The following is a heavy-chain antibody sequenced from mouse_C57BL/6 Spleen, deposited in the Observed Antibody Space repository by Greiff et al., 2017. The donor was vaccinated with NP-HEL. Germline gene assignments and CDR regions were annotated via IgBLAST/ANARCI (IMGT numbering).Heavy chain of an antibody. CDR2: IYPGDGDT. V-gene: IGHV1-82*01. Sequence: LQLQQSGPELVKPGASVKISCKASGYAFSSSWMNWVKQRPGKGLEWIGRIYPGDGDTNYNGKFKGKATLTADKSSSTAYMQLSSLTSEDSAVYFCARSIGYFDVWGTGTTVTVSS. CDR3: ARSIGYFDV. J-gene: IGHJ1*03. CDR1: GYAFSSSW.